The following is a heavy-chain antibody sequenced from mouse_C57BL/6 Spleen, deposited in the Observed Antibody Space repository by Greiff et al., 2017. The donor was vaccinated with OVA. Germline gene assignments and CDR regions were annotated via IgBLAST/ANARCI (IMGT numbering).Heavy chain of an antibody. J-gene: IGHJ2*01. CDR2: IDPSDSYT. CDR3: ARNDYDFDY. CDR1: GYTFTSYW. V-gene: IGHV1-50*01. Sequence: QVQLQQPGAELVKPGASVKLSCKASGYTFTSYWMQWVKQRPGQGLEWIGEIDPSDSYTNYNQKFKGKATLTVDTSSRTAYMQLSSLTSEDSAVYYCARNDYDFDYWGQGTTLTVSS. D-gene: IGHD2-4*01.